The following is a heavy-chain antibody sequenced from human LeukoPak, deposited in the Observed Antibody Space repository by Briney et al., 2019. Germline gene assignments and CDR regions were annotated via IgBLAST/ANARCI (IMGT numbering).Heavy chain of an antibody. V-gene: IGHV3-23*01. Sequence: GASLRLSCAASGFPLSNYAMGWVSQTPGKGLEWHSSFSGSGGSTYYEDTVKGRFTISRDNHKNTLYLQMNSLRAEDTAVYYCAKVFCTSISCPFDYWGQGTLVTVSS. CDR1: GFPLSNYA. CDR3: AKVFCTSISCPFDY. J-gene: IGHJ4*02. D-gene: IGHD2-2*01. CDR2: FSGSGGST.